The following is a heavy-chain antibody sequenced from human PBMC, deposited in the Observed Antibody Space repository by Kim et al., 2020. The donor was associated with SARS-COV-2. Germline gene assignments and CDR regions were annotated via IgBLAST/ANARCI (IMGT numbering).Heavy chain of an antibody. Sequence: GGSLRLSCAASGFTFSSYALSWVRQAPGKGLEWVSAISANGDGTYYADSVKGRFTISRDNSKNTLYLQMNSLRAEDTAVYYCAKRPYDSSGRTYYFVDWGQGTLVTVSS. J-gene: IGHJ4*02. CDR2: ISANGDGT. CDR3: AKRPYDSSGRTYYFVD. D-gene: IGHD3-22*01. V-gene: IGHV3-23*01. CDR1: GFTFSSYA.